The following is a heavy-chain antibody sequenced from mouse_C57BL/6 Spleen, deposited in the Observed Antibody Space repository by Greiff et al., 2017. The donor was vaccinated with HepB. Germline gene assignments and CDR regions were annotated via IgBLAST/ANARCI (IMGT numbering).Heavy chain of an antibody. CDR3: AREEGGYYAFAY. CDR2: IYPGSGST. D-gene: IGHD2-3*01. J-gene: IGHJ3*01. V-gene: IGHV1-55*01. Sequence: VQLQQSGAELVKPGASVKMSCKASGYTFTSYWITWVKQRPGQGLEWIGDIYPGSGSTNYNEKFKSKATLTVDTSSSTAYMQLSSLTSEDSAVYYCAREEGGYYAFAYWGQGTLVTVSA. CDR1: GYTFTSYW.